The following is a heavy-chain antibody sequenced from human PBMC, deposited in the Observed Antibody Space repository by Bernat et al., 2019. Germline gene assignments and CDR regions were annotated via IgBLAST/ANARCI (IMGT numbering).Heavy chain of an antibody. CDR1: GFTFSSYA. CDR3: AKDGALYYYGSGSPDD. D-gene: IGHD3-10*01. V-gene: IGHV3-23*01. CDR2: ISGSGGST. Sequence: EVQLLESGGGLVQPGGSLRLSCAASGFTFSSYAMSWVRQAPGKGLEWVSVISGSGGSTYYADSVKGRFTISRDHSKNTLYLQMNSLRAEDTAVYYFAKDGALYYYGSGSPDDWGQGTLVTVSS. J-gene: IGHJ4*02.